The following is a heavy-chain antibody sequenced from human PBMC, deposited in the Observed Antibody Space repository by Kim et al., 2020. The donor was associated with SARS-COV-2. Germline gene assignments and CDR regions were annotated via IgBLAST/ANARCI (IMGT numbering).Heavy chain of an antibody. CDR3: AKDTGWELREWYFDL. CDR2: ISWNSGSI. V-gene: IGHV3-9*01. D-gene: IGHD1-26*01. CDR1: GFTFDDYA. J-gene: IGHJ2*01. Sequence: GGSLRLSCAASGFTFDDYAMHWVRQAPGKGLEWVSGISWNSGSIGYADSVKGRFTISRDNAKNSLYLQMNSLRAEDTALYYCAKDTGWELREWYFDLWGRGTLVTVSS.